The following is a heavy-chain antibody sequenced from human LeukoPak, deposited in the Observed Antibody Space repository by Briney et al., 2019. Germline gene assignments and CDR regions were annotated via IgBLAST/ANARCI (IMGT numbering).Heavy chain of an antibody. Sequence: ASVKVSCKASRYTFTGYYMHWVQQAPGQGLEWMGWINPNSGGTNYAQKFQGRVTMTRDTSISTAYMELSRLRSDDTAVYYCASITMIVVPGEAFDIWGQGTMVTVSS. D-gene: IGHD3-22*01. J-gene: IGHJ3*02. V-gene: IGHV1-2*02. CDR2: INPNSGGT. CDR1: RYTFTGYY. CDR3: ASITMIVVPGEAFDI.